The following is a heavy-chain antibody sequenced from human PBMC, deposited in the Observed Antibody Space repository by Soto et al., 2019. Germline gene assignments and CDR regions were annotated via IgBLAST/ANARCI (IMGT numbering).Heavy chain of an antibody. D-gene: IGHD2-15*01. CDR3: AREDVVVVAATPSSIGY. J-gene: IGHJ4*02. V-gene: IGHV3-21*01. Sequence: GGSLRLSCAASGFTFSSYSMNWVRQAPGKGLEWVSSISSSSSYIYYADSVKGRFTISRDNAKNSLYLQMNSLRAEDTAVYYCAREDVVVVAATPSSIGYWGQGTLVTVSS. CDR1: GFTFSSYS. CDR2: ISSSSSYI.